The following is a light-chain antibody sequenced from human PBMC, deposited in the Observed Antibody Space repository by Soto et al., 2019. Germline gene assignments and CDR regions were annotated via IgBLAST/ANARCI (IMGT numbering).Light chain of an antibody. CDR1: SSDVGDYNS. CDR2: DVT. Sequence: QSALTQPASVSGSPGQSITISCTGTSSDVGDYNSVSWYQQHPGKAPKLMIYDVTNRPSGISNRFSGSKSGNTASLTISGLQAEDEADYYCTSYTRSSAPNYVFGTGTKVTVL. V-gene: IGLV2-14*03. J-gene: IGLJ1*01. CDR3: TSYTRSSAPNYV.